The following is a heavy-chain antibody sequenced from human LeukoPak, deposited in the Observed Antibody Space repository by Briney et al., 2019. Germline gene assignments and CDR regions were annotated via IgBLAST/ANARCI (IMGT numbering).Heavy chain of an antibody. CDR1: GFTFSSYG. Sequence: GGSLRLSCAASGFTFSSYGMHWARQAPGKGLEWVAVISYDGSNKYYADSVKGRFTISRGNSKNTLYLQMNSLRAEDTAVYYCAKDAYYYDSSGYYPYYYYYGMDVWGQGTTVTVSS. D-gene: IGHD3-22*01. J-gene: IGHJ6*02. V-gene: IGHV3-30*18. CDR2: ISYDGSNK. CDR3: AKDAYYYDSSGYYPYYYYYGMDV.